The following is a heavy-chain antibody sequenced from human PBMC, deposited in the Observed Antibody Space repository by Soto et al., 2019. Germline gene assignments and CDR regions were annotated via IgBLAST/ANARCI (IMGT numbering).Heavy chain of an antibody. CDR1: GFTFSSYA. V-gene: IGHV3-23*01. Sequence: DVQLLESGGHLVQPGGSLRLSCAASGFTFSSYAMSWVRQAPGKGLEWVSSVSAGGDMTYYSDSVKGRFTISRDNSNNALLLQMNSLRIEDPALYYCARGDRGGSGSPASYYYSGLDVWGQGTTVTVS. J-gene: IGHJ6*02. CDR2: VSAGGDMT. D-gene: IGHD3-10*01. CDR3: ARGDRGGSGSPASYYYSGLDV.